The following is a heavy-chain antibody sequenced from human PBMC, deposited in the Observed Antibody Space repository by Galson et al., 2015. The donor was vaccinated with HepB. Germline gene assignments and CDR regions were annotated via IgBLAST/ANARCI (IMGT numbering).Heavy chain of an antibody. CDR3: ATSPDHYVKTGAFGI. J-gene: IGHJ3*02. V-gene: IGHV1-69*13. D-gene: IGHD3-10*02. CDR2: IISFFGTP. CDR1: GGTFSSFS. Sequence: SVKVSCKASGGTFSSFSISWVRQAPGQGLEWMGTIISFFGTPNYAQKFQDRVTISADQYTSTAYMELSSLRSEDTAVYYRATSPDHYVKTGAFGIWGHGTMVTVSS.